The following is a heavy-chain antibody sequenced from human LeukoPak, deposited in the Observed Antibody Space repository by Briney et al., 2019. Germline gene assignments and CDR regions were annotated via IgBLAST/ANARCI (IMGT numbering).Heavy chain of an antibody. Sequence: GASVKVSCKASGYTFTGYYMHWVRQAPGQGLEWMGWINPNSGGTNYAQKFQGRVTMTRDTSISTAYKELSRLRSDDTAVYYCARPLLYYDILTGFPYWGQGTLVTVSS. CDR1: GYTFTGYY. V-gene: IGHV1-2*02. D-gene: IGHD3-9*01. CDR3: ARPLLYYDILTGFPY. CDR2: INPNSGGT. J-gene: IGHJ4*02.